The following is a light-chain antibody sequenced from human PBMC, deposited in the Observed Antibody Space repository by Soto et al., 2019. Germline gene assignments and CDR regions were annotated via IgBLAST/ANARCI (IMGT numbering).Light chain of an antibody. CDR1: TSDLGAYNS. CDR2: DVT. J-gene: IGLJ1*01. CDR3: CSYTTSDTLV. Sequence: QSALTQPASVSGSPGQSITISCTGTTSDLGAYNSVSWYRQHPGKAPKVMIYDVTHRPSGVSSRFSGSQSGNTASLTISVLQADDEADYYCCSYTTSDTLVFGTGTKLTVL. V-gene: IGLV2-14*01.